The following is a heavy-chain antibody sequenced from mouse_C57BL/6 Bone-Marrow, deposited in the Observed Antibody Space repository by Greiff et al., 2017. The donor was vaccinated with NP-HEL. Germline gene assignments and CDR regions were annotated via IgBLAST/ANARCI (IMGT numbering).Heavy chain of an antibody. Sequence: EVKLVESGGDLVKPGGSLKLSCAASGFTFSSYGMSWVRQTPDKRLEWVATISSGGSYTYYPDSVKGRFTISRDNAKNTLYLQMSSLKSEDTAMYYCARHPPGPCAMDYWGQGTSVTVSS. J-gene: IGHJ4*01. CDR3: ARHPPGPCAMDY. V-gene: IGHV5-6*01. CDR1: GFTFSSYG. CDR2: ISSGGSYT.